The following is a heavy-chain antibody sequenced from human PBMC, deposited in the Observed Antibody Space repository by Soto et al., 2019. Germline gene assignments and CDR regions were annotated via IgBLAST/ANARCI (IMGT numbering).Heavy chain of an antibody. V-gene: IGHV4-31*03. CDR3: ARDGRSSSHYYYYGMDV. CDR1: GGSISSGGYY. D-gene: IGHD6-13*01. J-gene: IGHJ6*02. Sequence: PSETLSLTCTVSGGSISSGGYYWSWIRQHPGKGLEWIGYIYYSGSTYYNPSLKSRVTISVDTSKNQFSLKLSSVTAADTAVYYCARDGRSSSHYYYYGMDVWGQRTRVTVSS. CDR2: IYYSGST.